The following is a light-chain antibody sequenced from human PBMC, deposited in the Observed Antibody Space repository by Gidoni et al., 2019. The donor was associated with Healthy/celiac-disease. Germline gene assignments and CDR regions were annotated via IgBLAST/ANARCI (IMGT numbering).Light chain of an antibody. Sequence: QSALTQPASVSGSPGPSITISCTGTSSDVGSYNLVSWYQQHPGKAPKPMIYEVSKRPSGVSNRFSGSKSGNTASLTISGLQAEDEADYDCCSYAGSSTYVFGGGTKLTVL. CDR3: CSYAGSSTYV. CDR1: SSDVGSYNL. V-gene: IGLV2-23*02. CDR2: EVS. J-gene: IGLJ3*02.